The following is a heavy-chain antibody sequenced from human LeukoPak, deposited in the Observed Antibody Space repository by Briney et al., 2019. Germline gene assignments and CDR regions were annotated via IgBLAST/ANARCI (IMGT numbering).Heavy chain of an antibody. V-gene: IGHV3-74*01. Sequence: QPGGSLRLSCAASGFTFSSYWMHWVRQAPGKGLGWVLRINSDGSSTSYADSVKGRFTISRDNAKNTLYLQMNSLRAEDTAVYYCARGSYYYDSSGYPIYDYWGQGTLVTVSS. J-gene: IGHJ4*02. D-gene: IGHD3-22*01. CDR2: INSDGSST. CDR1: GFTFSSYW. CDR3: ARGSYYYDSSGYPIYDY.